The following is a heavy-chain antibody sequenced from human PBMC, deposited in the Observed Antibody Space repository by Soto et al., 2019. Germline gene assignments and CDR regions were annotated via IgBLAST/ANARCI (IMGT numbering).Heavy chain of an antibody. D-gene: IGHD6-13*01. Sequence: ASVKVSCKASGYTFTSYGISWVRQAPGQGVEWMGWISAYNGNTNYAQKLQGRVTMTTDTSTSTAYMELRSLRSDDTAVYYCAGSIAAAGYYYYYGMDVWGQGTTVTVSS. V-gene: IGHV1-18*01. J-gene: IGHJ6*02. CDR1: GYTFTSYG. CDR2: ISAYNGNT. CDR3: AGSIAAAGYYYYYGMDV.